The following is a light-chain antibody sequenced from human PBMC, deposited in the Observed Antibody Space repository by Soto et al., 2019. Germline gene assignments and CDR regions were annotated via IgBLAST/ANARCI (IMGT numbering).Light chain of an antibody. V-gene: IGLV2-14*01. CDR1: SSDVGGYNY. J-gene: IGLJ1*01. CDR3: SSYTRSSFYV. Sequence: QSALTQPASVSGSPGQSITISCTGTSSDVGGYNYVSWYQQHPGKAPKLMIYDVSNRPSGVSNRFPGSKSGNTASLTISGLQAEDEADYYCSSYTRSSFYVFGTGTKVTVL. CDR2: DVS.